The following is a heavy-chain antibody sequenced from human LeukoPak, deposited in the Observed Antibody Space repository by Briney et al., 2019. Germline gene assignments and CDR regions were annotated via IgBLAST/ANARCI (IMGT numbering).Heavy chain of an antibody. Sequence: SETLSLTCAGYGGSFSGYYWSWIRQPPGKGLEWIGEINHSGSTNYNPSLKSRVTISVDTSKNQFSLKLSSVTAADTAVYYCARGDGDYYDSSGYLFDYWGQGTLVTVSS. CDR3: ARGDGDYYDSSGYLFDY. CDR2: INHSGST. D-gene: IGHD3-22*01. CDR1: GGSFSGYY. V-gene: IGHV4-34*01. J-gene: IGHJ4*02.